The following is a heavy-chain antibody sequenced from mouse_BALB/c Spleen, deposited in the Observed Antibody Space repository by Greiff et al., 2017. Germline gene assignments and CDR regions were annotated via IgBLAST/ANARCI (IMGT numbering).Heavy chain of an antibody. CDR2: ISDGGSYT. J-gene: IGHJ3*01. Sequence: EVQRVESGGGLVKPGGSLKLSCAASGFTFSDYYMYWVRQTPEKRLEWVATISDGGSYTYYPDSVKGRFTISRDNAKNNLYLQMSSLKSEDTAMYYCANYDFAYWGQGTLVTVSA. D-gene: IGHD2-4*01. CDR3: ANYDFAY. CDR1: GFTFSDYY. V-gene: IGHV5-4*02.